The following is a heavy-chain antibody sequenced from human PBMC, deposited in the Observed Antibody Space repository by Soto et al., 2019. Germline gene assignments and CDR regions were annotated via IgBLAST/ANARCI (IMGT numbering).Heavy chain of an antibody. CDR2: VDPEDGET. Sequence: EVQLVQSGAEVKKPGATVKISCKVSGYTFTDYYMHWVQQAPGKGLEWMGLVDPEDGETIYAEKFQGRVTITADTSTDTAYMEPSSLTSDETAVYYCATLTRSTGGLFDFWGQGTLVTVSS. CDR3: ATLTRSTGGLFDF. CDR1: GYTFTDYY. J-gene: IGHJ4*02. D-gene: IGHD4-4*01. V-gene: IGHV1-69-2*01.